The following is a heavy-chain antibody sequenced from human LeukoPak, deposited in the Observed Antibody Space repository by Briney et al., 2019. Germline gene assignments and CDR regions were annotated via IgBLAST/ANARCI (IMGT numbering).Heavy chain of an antibody. CDR2: ISSGGTYK. J-gene: IGHJ3*02. CDR3: ARPTTVTTISADAFDI. D-gene: IGHD4-17*01. Sequence: PGGSLRLSCAASGFSFSSYWMHWVRQAPGKGLEWVSSISSGGTYKYYADSVKGRFTISRDNAQNSLYLQMNSLRAEDSSVYYCARPTTVTTISADAFDIWGQGTMVTVSS. V-gene: IGHV3-21*01. CDR1: GFSFSSYW.